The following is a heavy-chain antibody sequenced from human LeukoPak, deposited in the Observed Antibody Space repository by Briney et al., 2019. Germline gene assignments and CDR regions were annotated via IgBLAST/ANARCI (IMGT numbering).Heavy chain of an antibody. CDR1: GFTFSSYA. Sequence: GGSLRLSCAASGFTFSSYAMSWVRQAPGKGLEWVSAISGSGGITYYADSVKGRFTISRDNSKNTLYLQMNSLRAEDTAVYYCAKHLSGLRYFDWLPRDYYYMDVWGKGTTVTVSS. V-gene: IGHV3-23*01. D-gene: IGHD3-9*01. CDR3: AKHLSGLRYFDWLPRDYYYMDV. CDR2: ISGSGGIT. J-gene: IGHJ6*03.